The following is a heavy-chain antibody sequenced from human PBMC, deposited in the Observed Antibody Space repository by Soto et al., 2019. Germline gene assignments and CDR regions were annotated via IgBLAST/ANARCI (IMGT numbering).Heavy chain of an antibody. D-gene: IGHD2-2*01. CDR2: IIPISETT. CDR3: ARSQGSSTSLEIYYYYYYGMDV. J-gene: IGHJ6*02. Sequence: QVQLVQSGAEVKKPGSSVKVSCKASGGTFSSYAISWVRQAPGQGLEWMGGIIPISETTNYAQKLQGRVTITADESKSTAYMELSSLRSADTAVYYCARSQGSSTSLEIYYYYYYGMDVWGQGTTVTVSS. V-gene: IGHV1-69*01. CDR1: GGTFSSYA.